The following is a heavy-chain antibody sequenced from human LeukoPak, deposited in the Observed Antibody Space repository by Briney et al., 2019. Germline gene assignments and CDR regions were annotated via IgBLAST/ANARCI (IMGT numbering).Heavy chain of an antibody. J-gene: IGHJ4*02. CDR3: ARGAGWLIDY. V-gene: IGHV4-30-2*01. Sequence: SETLSLTCTVSGGSISSGGYYWSWIRQPPGKGLEWIGYIYHSGSTYYNPSLKSRVTISVDRSKNQFSLKLSSVTAADTAVYYCARGAGWLIDYWGQGILVTVSS. CDR2: IYHSGST. CDR1: GGSISSGGYY. D-gene: IGHD3-16*01.